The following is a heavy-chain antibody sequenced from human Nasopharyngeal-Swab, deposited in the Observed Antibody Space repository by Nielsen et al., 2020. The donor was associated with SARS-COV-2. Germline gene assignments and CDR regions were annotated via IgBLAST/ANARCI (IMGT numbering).Heavy chain of an antibody. V-gene: IGHV7-4-1*02. CDR2: INTYTGNP. CDR1: GYTFTSYA. D-gene: IGHD1-1*01. J-gene: IGHJ4*02. Sequence: GESLKISCKASGYTFTSYAMNWVRQAPGQGLEWMGWINTYTGNPTYAQGFTGRFVFSLDTSVSTAYLQITSLKAEDTAVYYCARDHNWNAIDYWGQGTLVTVSS. CDR3: ARDHNWNAIDY.